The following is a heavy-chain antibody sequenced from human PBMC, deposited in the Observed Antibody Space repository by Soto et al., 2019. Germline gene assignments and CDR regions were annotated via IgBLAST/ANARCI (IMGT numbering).Heavy chain of an antibody. J-gene: IGHJ4*02. CDR3: AGWGPNVCY. Sequence: EAQLVQSGGGLVQPGGSLRLSCEASAFSLRSFWMNWVRQSPRKGLEWVSNIDPEGSGKVYVDSVKGRFTVSRDNTQNSVYLQMDSLRAEDPAVYYCAGWGPNVCYWGRGSLVTVSS. V-gene: IGHV3-7*01. CDR1: AFSLRSFW. CDR2: IDPEGSGK. D-gene: IGHD3-16*01.